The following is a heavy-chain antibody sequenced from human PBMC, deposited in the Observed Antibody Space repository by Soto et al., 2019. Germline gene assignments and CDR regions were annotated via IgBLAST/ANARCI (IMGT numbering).Heavy chain of an antibody. V-gene: IGHV3-48*01. Sequence: EVQLVESGGGLVQPGGSLRLSCAASGFTFSTYSMSWVRQAPGKGLEWVSYISSTSNTIYYADSVKGRFTISRDNAKNSLYLHMNSLSAEDTVVYYCARDRGCSGGICYRDLGYWGQGTLVTVSS. CDR2: ISSTSNTI. J-gene: IGHJ4*02. CDR1: GFTFSTYS. D-gene: IGHD2-15*01. CDR3: ARDRGCSGGICYRDLGY.